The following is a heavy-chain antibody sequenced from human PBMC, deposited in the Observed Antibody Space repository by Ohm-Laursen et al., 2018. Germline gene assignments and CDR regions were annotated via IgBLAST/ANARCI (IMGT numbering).Heavy chain of an antibody. V-gene: IGHV1-46*01. CDR1: GYTFTSYD. Sequence: ASVKVSCKASGYTFTSYDINWVRQATGQGLEWMGIINPSGGSTSYAQKFQGRVTMTRDTSTSTVYMELSSLRSEDTAVYYCARDPIAARRGAYYYYGMDVWGQGTTVTVSS. D-gene: IGHD6-6*01. J-gene: IGHJ6*02. CDR2: INPSGGST. CDR3: ARDPIAARRGAYYYYGMDV.